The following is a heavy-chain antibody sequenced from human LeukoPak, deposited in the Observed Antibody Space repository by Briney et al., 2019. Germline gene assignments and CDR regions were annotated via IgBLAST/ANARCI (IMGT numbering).Heavy chain of an antibody. J-gene: IGHJ4*02. CDR1: GYSITSGYY. D-gene: IGHD3-22*01. CDR2: IHNSGST. Sequence: PSETLSLTCTVSGYSITSGYYWGWIRQPPGKALEWIGSIHNSGSTSYNPSLQSRVTISVDTSKNQFSLKLSSVTAADTAVYYCARGPDYYDSSGYYYYFDYWGQGTLVTVSS. CDR3: ARGPDYYDSSGYYYYFDY. V-gene: IGHV4-38-2*02.